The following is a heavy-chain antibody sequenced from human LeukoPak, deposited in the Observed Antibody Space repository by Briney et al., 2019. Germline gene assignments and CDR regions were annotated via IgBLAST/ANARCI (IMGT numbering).Heavy chain of an antibody. D-gene: IGHD2-21*02. Sequence: SETLSLTCAVSGVSISSSEWWIRVRQPPGQGLEWIGEIHRDGRTRYNPSLKSRVTISVDTSKNQFSLKLSSVTAADTAEYYCARNGSTTVVVTAPPSGEVGFDYWGQGTLVTVSS. J-gene: IGHJ4*02. CDR3: ARNGSTTVVVTAPPSGEVGFDY. CDR2: IHRDGRT. V-gene: IGHV4-4*02. CDR1: GVSISSSEW.